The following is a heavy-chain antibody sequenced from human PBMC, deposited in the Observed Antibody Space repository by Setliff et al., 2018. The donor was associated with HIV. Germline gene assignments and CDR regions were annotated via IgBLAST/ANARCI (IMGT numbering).Heavy chain of an antibody. V-gene: IGHV3-7*01. Sequence: GGSLRLSCAASGFLFHTYWMSWVRQAPGKGLEWVANIKEDGSEKYYVDSVKGRFTISRDNAENSLYLQMNSLRAEDTAVYYCARESKGAMALEIFDCFISWGQGTLVTVSS. J-gene: IGHJ5*01. CDR2: IKEDGSEK. D-gene: IGHD1-26*01. CDR3: ARESKGAMALEIFDCFIS. CDR1: GFLFHTYW.